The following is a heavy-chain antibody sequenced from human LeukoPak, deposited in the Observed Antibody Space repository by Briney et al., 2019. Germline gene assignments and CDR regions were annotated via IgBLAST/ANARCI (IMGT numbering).Heavy chain of an antibody. V-gene: IGHV4-4*02. D-gene: IGHD6-13*01. Sequence: SGTLSLTCAVSGGSISSSNWWSWVCQPPGKGLEWIGEIYHSGSTNYNPSLKSRVTISVDKSKNQFSLKLSSVTAADTAVYYCARWSAAAAGLYNWFDPWGQGTLVTVSS. J-gene: IGHJ5*02. CDR3: ARWSAAAAGLYNWFDP. CDR2: IYHSGST. CDR1: GGSISSSNW.